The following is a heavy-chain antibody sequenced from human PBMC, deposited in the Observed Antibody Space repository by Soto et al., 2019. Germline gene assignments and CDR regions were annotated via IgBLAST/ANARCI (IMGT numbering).Heavy chain of an antibody. V-gene: IGHV4-59*12. CDR1: SGSINNYL. D-gene: IGHD3-10*01. Sequence: PSETLSLTCNFSSGSINNYLWNWIRQPPGKGLEWIGLIYHSGSTYYNPSLKSRVTISVDRSKNQFSLKLSSVTAADTAVYYCARAEGLWFGEGTFDYWGQGTLVTVSS. CDR2: IYHSGST. J-gene: IGHJ4*02. CDR3: ARAEGLWFGEGTFDY.